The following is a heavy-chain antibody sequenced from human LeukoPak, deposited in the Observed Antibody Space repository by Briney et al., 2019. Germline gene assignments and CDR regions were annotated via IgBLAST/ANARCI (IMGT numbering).Heavy chain of an antibody. CDR3: VKDRGGSPFYGMDV. V-gene: IGHV3-23*01. Sequence: GGSLRLSCAGSGFTFSSYAMSWARQAPGKGLEWVSTISGSGGAGTYYADSVKGRFTVSRDNSRNTLYLPMNSLRAEDTAVCYCVKDRGGSPFYGMDVWGQGTTVTVSS. J-gene: IGHJ6*02. CDR2: ISGSGGAGT. D-gene: IGHD1-26*01. CDR1: GFTFSSYA.